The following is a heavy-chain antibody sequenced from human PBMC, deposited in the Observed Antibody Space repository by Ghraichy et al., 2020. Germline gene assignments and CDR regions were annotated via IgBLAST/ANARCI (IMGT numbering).Heavy chain of an antibody. J-gene: IGHJ4*02. D-gene: IGHD1-26*01. V-gene: IGHV4-39*02. CDR2: INYSGKT. CDR1: GGSISGSYYY. Sequence: SETLSLTCAVSGGSISGSYYYWGWIRQPPGKGLEWIGTINYSGKTYYRPSLKSRVTISVDTSKNQFSLKLSSLTAADTAIYYCTGELAGASDYWGLGTLVTVSS. CDR3: TGELAGASDY.